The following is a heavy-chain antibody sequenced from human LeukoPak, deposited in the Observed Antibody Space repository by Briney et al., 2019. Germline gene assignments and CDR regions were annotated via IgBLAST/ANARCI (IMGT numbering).Heavy chain of an antibody. CDR3: ARELFGSGSYPDF. J-gene: IGHJ4*02. D-gene: IGHD3-10*01. CDR2: IWHDGSHK. V-gene: IGHV3-33*01. CDR1: GFSFNTYA. Sequence: PGRSLTLSCAASGFSFNTYAMHWVRQAPGQGLEWVALIWHDGSHKFYSNSVRGQFTISRDNSKNTVYLQMNNLRPEDTAVYYCARELFGSGSYPDFWGQGTLVTVSS.